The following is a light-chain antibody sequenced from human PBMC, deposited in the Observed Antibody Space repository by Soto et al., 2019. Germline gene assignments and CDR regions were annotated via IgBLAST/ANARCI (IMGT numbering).Light chain of an antibody. CDR2: EDT. CDR1: SSDVGSYNL. Sequence: QSVLTQPASVSGSPGQSITISCTGTSSDVGSYNLVSWYQQHPGKAPKLMIYEDTKRPSGVSNRFSGSKSGNPASLTISGLQAEDEADYYCCSYAGSSTLVVFGGGTKLTVL. V-gene: IGLV2-23*02. J-gene: IGLJ2*01. CDR3: CSYAGSSTLVV.